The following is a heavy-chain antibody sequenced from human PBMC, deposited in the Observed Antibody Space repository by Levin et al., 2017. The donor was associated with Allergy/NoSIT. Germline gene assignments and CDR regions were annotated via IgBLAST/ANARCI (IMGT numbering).Heavy chain of an antibody. V-gene: IGHV3-23*01. J-gene: IGHJ4*02. CDR1: GFTFSNYA. CDR3: AKHNYYEGSGSIDF. Sequence: GESLKISCAASGFTFSNYAMSWVRQAPGKGLEWVSVIGGGSGHTYYADSVKGRFTISRDNSRNTIYIQMNSLRAEDTALYYCAKHNYYEGSGSIDFWGQGTLVTVSS. CDR2: IGGGSGHT. D-gene: IGHD3-22*01.